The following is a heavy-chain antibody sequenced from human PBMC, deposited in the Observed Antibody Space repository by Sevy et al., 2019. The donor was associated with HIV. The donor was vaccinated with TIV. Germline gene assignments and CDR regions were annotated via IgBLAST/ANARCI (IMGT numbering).Heavy chain of an antibody. D-gene: IGHD6-13*01. J-gene: IGHJ1*01. CDR3: ASNPAFYSSGWYLLH. V-gene: IGHV4-59*01. CDR1: GGAISDYY. CDR2: VYYSGST. Sequence: SETLSLTCTVSGGAISDYYWSWVRQPPGKGLEWRGYVYYSGSTAYNPSLKSRVTISVDMSKNQFSLKLNSVTAADAAVYYCASNPAFYSSGWYLLHWGQGTLVTVSS.